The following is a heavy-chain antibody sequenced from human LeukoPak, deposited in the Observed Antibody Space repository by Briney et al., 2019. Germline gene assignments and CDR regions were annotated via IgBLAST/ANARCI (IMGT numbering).Heavy chain of an antibody. D-gene: IGHD6-19*01. J-gene: IGHJ6*03. Sequence: GESLQISCKASGYSFTTYWIGWVRQVPGKGLEWVGIIYPADSTAKYSPSFQGQVTISVDKSISTAYLQWSSLKASDTAMYYCARLTGWRTYYYMDVWGKGTTVTVSS. CDR1: GYSFTTYW. CDR2: IYPADSTA. V-gene: IGHV5-51*01. CDR3: ARLTGWRTYYYMDV.